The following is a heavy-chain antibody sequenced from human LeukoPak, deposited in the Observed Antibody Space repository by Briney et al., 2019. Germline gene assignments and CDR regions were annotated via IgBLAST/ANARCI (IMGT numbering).Heavy chain of an antibody. Sequence: GASVKVSCKASGGTFSSYAISWVRQAPGQGLEWMGGIIPIFGTANYAQKFQGRVTTTTDESTSTAYMELSSLRSEDTAVYYCAREPYGTYFDYWGQGTLVTVSS. D-gene: IGHD3-10*01. J-gene: IGHJ4*02. V-gene: IGHV1-69*05. CDR3: AREPYGTYFDY. CDR2: IIPIFGTA. CDR1: GGTFSSYA.